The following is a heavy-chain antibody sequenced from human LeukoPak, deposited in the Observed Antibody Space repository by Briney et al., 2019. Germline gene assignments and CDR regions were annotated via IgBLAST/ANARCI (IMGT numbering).Heavy chain of an antibody. V-gene: IGHV3-74*01. CDR2: INSDGTRT. D-gene: IGHD3-10*01. CDR1: GFTLSSYW. Sequence: GGSLRLSCAASGFTLSSYWMHGVRQAPGKGLVWVSRINSDGTRTNYADFVKGRFTISRDNAKNMLYLQMNSLRVEDTAVYHCVRGASSGYRIDYWGQGTLVTVSS. CDR3: VRGASSGYRIDY. J-gene: IGHJ4*02.